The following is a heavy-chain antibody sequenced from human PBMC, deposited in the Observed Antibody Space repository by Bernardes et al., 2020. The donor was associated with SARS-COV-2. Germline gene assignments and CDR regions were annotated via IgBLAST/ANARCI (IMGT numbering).Heavy chain of an antibody. Sequence: GGSLRLSCAASGFTFSNYWMHWVRQVPGKGLVWVSRIKTDGSSTSYADSVKGRFTISRDNAKNTLYLEMNSLRAEDTAVYYCARGSGNYYFDYWGQGTLVTVSS. V-gene: IGHV3-74*01. CDR3: ARGSGNYYFDY. CDR1: GFTFSNYW. D-gene: IGHD1-26*01. CDR2: IKTDGSST. J-gene: IGHJ4*02.